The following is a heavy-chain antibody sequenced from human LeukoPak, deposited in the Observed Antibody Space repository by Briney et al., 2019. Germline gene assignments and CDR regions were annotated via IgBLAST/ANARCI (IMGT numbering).Heavy chain of an antibody. CDR3: ARKGLTYYYGSGSYFDY. V-gene: IGHV4-38-2*02. J-gene: IGHJ4*02. CDR2: FFLKGST. CDR1: GYSITSAYY. D-gene: IGHD3-10*01. Sequence: SETLSLTCTVSGYSITSAYYWGWIRQPPGKGLEWIGSFFLKGSTYYNPSLKSRVTISVDTSKNQFSLKLSSVTAADTAVYYCARKGLTYYYGSGSYFDYWGQGTLVTVSS.